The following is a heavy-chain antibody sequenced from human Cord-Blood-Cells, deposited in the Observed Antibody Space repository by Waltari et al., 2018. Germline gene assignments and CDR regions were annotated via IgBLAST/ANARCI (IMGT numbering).Heavy chain of an antibody. J-gene: IGHJ6*02. D-gene: IGHD6-6*01. CDR1: GFTFSSYA. CDR2: ISYDGNNK. Sequence: QVQLLESGGGVVQPGRPLRLSWPASGFTFSSYAMHWVPPAPGQGLEWVAVISYDGNNKNYADSVKGRFTISRDNSKNTLYLQMNSLRAEDTAVYYCARDWGSSSHYYYYYGMDVWGQGTTVTVSS. CDR3: ARDWGSSSHYYYYYGMDV. V-gene: IGHV3-30-3*01.